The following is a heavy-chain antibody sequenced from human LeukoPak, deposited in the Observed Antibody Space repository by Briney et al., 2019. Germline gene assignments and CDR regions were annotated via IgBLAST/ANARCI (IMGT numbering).Heavy chain of an antibody. CDR1: GGTFSSYA. D-gene: IGHD6-19*01. J-gene: IGHJ3*02. Sequence: GASVKVSCKASGGTFSSYAISWVRQAPGQGLEWMGGIIPIFGTANYAQKFQGRVTITADKPTSTAYMELSSLRSEDTAVYYCASGYSSGWYGDHAFDIWGQGTIVIVS. V-gene: IGHV1-69*06. CDR2: IIPIFGTA. CDR3: ASGYSSGWYGDHAFDI.